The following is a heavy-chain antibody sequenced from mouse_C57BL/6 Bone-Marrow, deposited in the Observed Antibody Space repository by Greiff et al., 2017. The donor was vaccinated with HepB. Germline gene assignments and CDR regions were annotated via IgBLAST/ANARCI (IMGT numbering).Heavy chain of an antibody. V-gene: IGHV1-54*01. Sequence: QVQLQQSGAELVRPGTSVKVSCKASGYAFTNYLIEWVKQRPGQGLEWIGVINPGSGGTNYNEKFKCKATLTADKSSSTAYMQLSSLTSEDSAVYFCAARGRGYYGGQGTTLTVSS. CDR3: AARGRGYY. CDR2: INPGSGGT. CDR1: GYAFTNYL. J-gene: IGHJ2*01.